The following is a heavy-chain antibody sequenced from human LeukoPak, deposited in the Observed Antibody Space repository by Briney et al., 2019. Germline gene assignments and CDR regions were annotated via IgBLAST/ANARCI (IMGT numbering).Heavy chain of an antibody. CDR1: GGSISSGGYY. V-gene: IGHV4-31*01. J-gene: IGHJ4*02. CDR3: ASSRYRILYSAFDY. CDR2: IHYSGST. D-gene: IGHD1-1*01. Sequence: SETLSLTCTVSGGSISSGGYYWSWIRQHPGKGLEWIGYIHYSGSTYYNPSLKSQVTISVDRSKNHFSLRLSSVTAADTAVYYCASSRYRILYSAFDYWGQRTLVTVSS.